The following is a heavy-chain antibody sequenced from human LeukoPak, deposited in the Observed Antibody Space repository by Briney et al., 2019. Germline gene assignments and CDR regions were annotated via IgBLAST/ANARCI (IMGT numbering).Heavy chain of an antibody. CDR1: GASIRSGDHY. V-gene: IGHV4-30-4*01. CDR3: ARDCSGGSCYGAFDI. J-gene: IGHJ3*02. D-gene: IGHD2-15*01. Sequence: SETLSLTCTVSGASIRSGDHYWSWIRQPPGTGLEWIGYIYDSGSTYYNPSLKSRITISVDTSENRFSLKLSSVTATDTAVYYCARDCSGGSCYGAFDIWGQGTMVTVSS. CDR2: IYDSGST.